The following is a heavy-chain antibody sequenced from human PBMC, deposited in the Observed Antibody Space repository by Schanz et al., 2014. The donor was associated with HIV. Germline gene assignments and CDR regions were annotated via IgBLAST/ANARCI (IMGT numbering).Heavy chain of an antibody. CDR1: GFTFSTYR. CDR3: ARSPSYGMDA. V-gene: IGHV3-48*02. Sequence: EVRLVESGGTSVQPGGSLRLSCAASGFTFSTYRMNWVRQAPGKGQERVSYIRSSSTTRHYADSVKGRFTISRDNAKNSLSLQMNSLRDEDTAVYYCARSPSYGMDAWGQGTTVTVSS. CDR2: IRSSSTTR. J-gene: IGHJ6*02.